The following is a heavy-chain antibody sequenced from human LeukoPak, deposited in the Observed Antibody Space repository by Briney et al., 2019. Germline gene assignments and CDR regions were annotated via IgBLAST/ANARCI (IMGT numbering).Heavy chain of an antibody. Sequence: TGGSLRLSCAASGFTFSSYGMHWVRQAPGKGLEWVAAISYDGSNKYYADSVKGRFTISRDNSKNTLYLQMNSLRAEDTAVYYCAVAYSSSGYYPVDYWGQGTLVTVSS. D-gene: IGHD3-22*01. CDR3: AVAYSSSGYYPVDY. V-gene: IGHV3-30*03. CDR2: ISYDGSNK. J-gene: IGHJ4*02. CDR1: GFTFSSYG.